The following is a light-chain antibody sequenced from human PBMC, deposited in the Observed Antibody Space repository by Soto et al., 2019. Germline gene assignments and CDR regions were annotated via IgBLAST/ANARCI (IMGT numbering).Light chain of an antibody. CDR2: PAS. CDR1: QSVSSN. Sequence: EIVMTQSPATLSVSPGERATLSCRASQSVSSNLAWYQQKPGQAPRLLIYPASNRATGIPARFSGSGSGTEFTLTISSLQSEDFAVYHCQQYNDWPKVVTFGGGTKVEIK. CDR3: QQYNDWPKVVT. V-gene: IGKV3-15*01. J-gene: IGKJ4*01.